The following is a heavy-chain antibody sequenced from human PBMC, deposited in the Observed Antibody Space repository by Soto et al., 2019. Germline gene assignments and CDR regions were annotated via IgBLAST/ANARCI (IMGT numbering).Heavy chain of an antibody. Sequence: SETLSLTCTVSGGSISSYYWSWIRQPPGKGLEWIGYIYYSGSTNYNPSLKSRVTISVDTSKNQFSLKLSSVTAADTAVYYCARSACSSTSCLDYWGQGTLVTVSS. CDR2: IYYSGST. D-gene: IGHD2-2*01. V-gene: IGHV4-59*01. J-gene: IGHJ4*02. CDR3: ARSACSSTSCLDY. CDR1: GGSISSYY.